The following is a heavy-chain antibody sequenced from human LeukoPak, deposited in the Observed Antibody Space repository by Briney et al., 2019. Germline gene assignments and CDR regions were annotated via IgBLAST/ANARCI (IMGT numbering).Heavy chain of an antibody. CDR1: GFTFRSYI. CDR3: ARAFYEYGARAFDI. CDR2: ISSSSSYI. D-gene: IGHD5/OR15-5a*01. Sequence: GGSLRLSCAASGFTFRSYIMNWVRQAPGKGLEWVSSISSSSSYIYYADSVKGRFTISRDNAKNSLYLQMNSLRAEDTAVYYCARAFYEYGARAFDIWGQGTMVTVSS. J-gene: IGHJ3*02. V-gene: IGHV3-21*01.